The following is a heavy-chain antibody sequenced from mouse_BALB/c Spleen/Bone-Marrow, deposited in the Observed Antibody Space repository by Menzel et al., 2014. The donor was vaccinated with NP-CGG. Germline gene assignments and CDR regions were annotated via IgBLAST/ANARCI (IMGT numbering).Heavy chain of an antibody. J-gene: IGHJ3*01. Sequence: VQLQQSGAELVKPGASVKLSCTASGFNIKDTYMHWVKQRPEQGLEWIGRIDPANGNTKYVPKFQGKATITADTSSNSAYLQRSSLTSEDTAVYYWAGDGAYWGQGTLVTVSA. CDR3: AGDGAY. D-gene: IGHD3-3*01. V-gene: IGHV14-3*02. CDR1: GFNIKDTY. CDR2: IDPANGNT.